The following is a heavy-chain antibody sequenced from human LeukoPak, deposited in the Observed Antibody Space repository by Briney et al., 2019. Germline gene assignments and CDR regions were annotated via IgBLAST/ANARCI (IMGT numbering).Heavy chain of an antibody. J-gene: IGHJ4*02. CDR3: TREEYGDHRDFDF. CDR1: GYIFTTYG. Sequence: ASVKVSCKASGYIFTTYGISWVRQAPGQGLEWMGWISAHNGNTKYAQKVQGRVTMTTDTSTSTAHMELRSLRSDDTAVYYCTREEYGDHRDFDFWGQGTLVTVSS. CDR2: ISAHNGNT. V-gene: IGHV1-18*01. D-gene: IGHD2-21*02.